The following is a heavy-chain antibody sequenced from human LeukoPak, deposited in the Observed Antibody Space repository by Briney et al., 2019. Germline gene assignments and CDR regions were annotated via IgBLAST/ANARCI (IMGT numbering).Heavy chain of an antibody. V-gene: IGHV3-30-3*01. D-gene: IGHD3-22*01. CDR1: GFTFSSYA. CDR2: ISYDGSIK. Sequence: PGGSLRLSCAASGFTFSSYAMPWVRQAPGKGLDWVAVISYDGSIKDYAQSVKGRFTISRDNSKNTLFLQMNSLRAEDTAVYYCARATNTAYSYDSGGSSYWGQGTLVTVSS. J-gene: IGHJ4*02. CDR3: ARATNTAYSYDSGGSSY.